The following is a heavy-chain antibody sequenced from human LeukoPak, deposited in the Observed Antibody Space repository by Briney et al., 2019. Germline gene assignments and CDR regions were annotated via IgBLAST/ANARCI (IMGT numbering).Heavy chain of an antibody. J-gene: IGHJ4*02. V-gene: IGHV3-7*01. CDR2: IKQDGSEK. D-gene: IGHD3-22*01. CDR3: ARDKYYYDSSGYYRYDY. Sequence: PGGSLRLSCAASGFTFSSYWMSWVRQAPGKGLERVANIKQDGSEKYYVDSVKGRFTISRDNAKNSLYLQMNSLRAEDTAVYYCARDKYYYDSSGYYRYDYWGQGTLVTVSS. CDR1: GFTFSSYW.